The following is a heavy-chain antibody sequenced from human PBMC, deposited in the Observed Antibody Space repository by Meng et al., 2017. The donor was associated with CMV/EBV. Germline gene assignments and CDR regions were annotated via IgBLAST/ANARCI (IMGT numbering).Heavy chain of an antibody. CDR3: ARASGSLISFDY. CDR2: IYYSGST. V-gene: IGHV4-61*01. D-gene: IGHD1-26*01. Sequence: ESLKISCTVSGGSVSSGSYYWSWIRQTPGKGLEWIGYIYYSGSTNYNPSLKSRVTISVDTSKNQFSLKLSSVTAADTAVYYCARASGSLISFDYWGQGTLVTVSS. CDR1: GGSVSSGSYY. J-gene: IGHJ4*02.